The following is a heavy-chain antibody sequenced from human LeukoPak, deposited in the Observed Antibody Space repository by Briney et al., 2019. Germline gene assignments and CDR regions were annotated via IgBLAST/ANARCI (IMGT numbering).Heavy chain of an antibody. CDR1: GGSISSYY. J-gene: IGHJ3*02. D-gene: IGHD2-15*01. CDR2: IYYSGST. CDR3: ARVAGYCSGGSCYLVDDAFDI. Sequence: SETLSLTCTVSGGSISSYYWSWIRQPPGKGLEWIGYIYYSGSTNYNPSLKSRVTISVDTSKNQFSLKLSSVTAADTAVYYCARVAGYCSGGSCYLVDDAFDIWGQGTMVTVSS. V-gene: IGHV4-59*01.